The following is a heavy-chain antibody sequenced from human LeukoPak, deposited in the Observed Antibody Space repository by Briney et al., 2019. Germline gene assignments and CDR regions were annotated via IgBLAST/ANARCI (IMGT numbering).Heavy chain of an antibody. J-gene: IGHJ4*02. D-gene: IGHD1-26*01. CDR1: GFTFSSYW. CDR3: ARGVVGATTDY. V-gene: IGHV3-7*01. CDR2: IKLDGSEK. Sequence: GGSLRLSCAASGFTFSSYWMSWVRQAPGKGLEWVANIKLDGSEKYYVDSVRGRFTISRDNAKNSLYLQMNSLRAEDTAVYYCARGVVGATTDYWGQGTLVTVSS.